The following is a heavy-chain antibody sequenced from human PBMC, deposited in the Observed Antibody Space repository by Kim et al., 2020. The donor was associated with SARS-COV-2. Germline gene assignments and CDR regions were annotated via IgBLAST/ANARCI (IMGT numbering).Heavy chain of an antibody. CDR3: ARRAVDSSGTYYFDY. CDR1: GFTFSRYW. V-gene: IGHV3-74*01. CDR2: IYSDGSGT. J-gene: IGHJ4*02. D-gene: IGHD3-22*01. Sequence: GGSLRLSCAASGFTFSRYWMHWVRQPPGKGLVWVSRIYSDGSGTSYADSVKGRFTISRDNAKNTLYLQMNILRAEDTALYYCARRAVDSSGTYYFDYWGQGTLVTVSS.